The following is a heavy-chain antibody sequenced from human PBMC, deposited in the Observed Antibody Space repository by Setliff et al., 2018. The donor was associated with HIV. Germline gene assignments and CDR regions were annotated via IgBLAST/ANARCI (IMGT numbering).Heavy chain of an antibody. D-gene: IGHD2-8*01. CDR2: ISYSGST. V-gene: IGHV4-39*07. Sequence: SETLSLTCSVSGASISNNNDYWGWIRQPPGKGLEWIGDISYSGSTYYNPSLKTRVTISIDSSKNQFSLKLSSVTAADTAVYYCARSSRAVYAMVDYYYMDVWSKGTTVTVSS. CDR3: ARSSRAVYAMVDYYYMDV. CDR1: GASISNNNDY. J-gene: IGHJ6*03.